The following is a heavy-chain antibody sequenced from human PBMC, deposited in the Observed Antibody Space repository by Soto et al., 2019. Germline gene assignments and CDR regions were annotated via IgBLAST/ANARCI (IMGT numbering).Heavy chain of an antibody. CDR3: ARHVGSSTHYYFDY. V-gene: IGHV4-39*01. CDR2: IYYSGST. Sequence: SQTLSLTCTVSGGSISSSSYYWGWIRQPPGKGLEWIGSIYYSGSTYYNPSLKSRVTISVDTSKNQFSLKLSSVTAADTAVYYCARHVGSSTHYYFDYWGQGTLVTVSS. J-gene: IGHJ4*02. D-gene: IGHD2-2*01. CDR1: GGSISSSSYY.